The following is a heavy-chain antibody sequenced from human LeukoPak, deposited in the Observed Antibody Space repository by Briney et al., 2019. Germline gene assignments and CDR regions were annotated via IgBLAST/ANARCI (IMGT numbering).Heavy chain of an antibody. CDR2: IYPGDSDT. V-gene: IGHV5-51*01. Sequence: GESLKISCKGSGYSFTSYWIGWVRQMPGKGLEWMGIIYPGDSDTRYSPPFQGQVTISADKSISTAYLQWSSLKASDTAMYYCATTSMSVRGVYYFDYWGQGTLVTVSS. D-gene: IGHD3-10*01. CDR1: GYSFTSYW. J-gene: IGHJ4*02. CDR3: ATTSMSVRGVYYFDY.